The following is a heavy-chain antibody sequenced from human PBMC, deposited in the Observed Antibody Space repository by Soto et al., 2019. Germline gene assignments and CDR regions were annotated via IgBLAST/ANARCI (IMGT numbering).Heavy chain of an antibody. V-gene: IGHV3-15*05. Sequence: PGGSLRLYCAASGFTFSSYSMNWVRQAPGKGLEWVGRIKSKADGGTTDYAAPVKGRFTISRDDSKDTLYLQMNSLRAEDTALYYCAKGWPNEYYYYGMDVWGQGTTVTVSS. D-gene: IGHD1-1*01. J-gene: IGHJ6*02. CDR3: AKGWPNEYYYYGMDV. CDR2: IKSKADGGTT. CDR1: GFTFSSYS.